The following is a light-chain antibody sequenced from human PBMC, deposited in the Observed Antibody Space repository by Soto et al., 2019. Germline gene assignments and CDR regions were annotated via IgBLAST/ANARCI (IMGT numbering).Light chain of an antibody. CDR1: SSDIGAFTF. V-gene: IGLV2-14*03. CDR2: DVN. J-gene: IGLJ1*01. CDR3: SSYTSSSTHV. Sequence: QSALTQPASVSGSPGQSITISCTGTSSDIGAFTFVSWYRQHPGKVPKLMIFDVNRRPSGVSDRFSGSKSGNTASLTISGLQAEDEGDYYCSSYTSSSTHVFGSGTKLPS.